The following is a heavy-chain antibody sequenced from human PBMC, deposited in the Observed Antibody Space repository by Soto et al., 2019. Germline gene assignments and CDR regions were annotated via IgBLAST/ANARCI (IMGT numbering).Heavy chain of an antibody. V-gene: IGHV1-18*01. CDR2: ISAHNGNT. J-gene: IGHJ4*02. CDR1: GYTFTSYC. D-gene: IGHD1-1*01. Sequence: QVHLVQSGDEVKKPGASVKVSCKASGYTFTSYCITWVRQAPGQGLEWMGWISAHNGNTDYAQKLQGRLIVTRDTSTSTAYMELRSLISDDTAVYYCARGRYGDYWGQGALVTVSS. CDR3: ARGRYGDY.